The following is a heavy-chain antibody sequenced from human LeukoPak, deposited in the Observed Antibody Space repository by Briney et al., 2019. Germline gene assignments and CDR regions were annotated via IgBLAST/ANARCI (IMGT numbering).Heavy chain of an antibody. CDR1: GFTFSSYG. D-gene: IGHD6-6*01. CDR3: AKDGRSSSSSFDY. V-gene: IGHV3-30*18. CDR2: ISYDGSNK. J-gene: IGHJ4*02. Sequence: PGGSLRLSCAASGFTFSSYGMHWVRQVPGKGLEWVAVISYDGSNKYYADSVKGRFTISRDNSKNTLYLQMNSLRAEDTAVYYCAKDGRSSSSSFDYWGQGTLVTVSS.